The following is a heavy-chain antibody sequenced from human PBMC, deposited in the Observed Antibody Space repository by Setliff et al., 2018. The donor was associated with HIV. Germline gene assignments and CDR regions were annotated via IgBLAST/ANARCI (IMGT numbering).Heavy chain of an antibody. CDR2: INPNMGST. D-gene: IGHD3-9*01. J-gene: IGHJ6*03. Sequence: ASVKVSCKASGYTFTGYYIHWVRQAPGQGLQWMGRINPNMGSTNYAQNFQGRATMTRDTSVNTAFMELSNLRSDDTAVYYCARDYRTTDILSSGYMDVWGKGTTVTV. CDR1: GYTFTGYY. CDR3: ARDYRTTDILSSGYMDV. V-gene: IGHV1-2*06.